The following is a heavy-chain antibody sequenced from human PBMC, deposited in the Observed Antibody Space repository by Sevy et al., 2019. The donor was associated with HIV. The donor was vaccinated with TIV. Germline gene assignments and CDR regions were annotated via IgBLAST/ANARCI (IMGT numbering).Heavy chain of an antibody. V-gene: IGHV3-11*01. CDR1: GFTFSDYF. D-gene: IGHD5-18*01. CDR2: ISSAHSAT. Sequence: GGSLRLSCEASGFTFSDYFMSWIRQAPGKGLEWISYISSAHSATHYADSVKGRFAISRDNAKNSLYLQMNSLKAEDTAVYFCVGRQYSYAHSWSYSFDYWGQGTLVTVSS. J-gene: IGHJ4*02. CDR3: VGRQYSYAHSWSYSFDY.